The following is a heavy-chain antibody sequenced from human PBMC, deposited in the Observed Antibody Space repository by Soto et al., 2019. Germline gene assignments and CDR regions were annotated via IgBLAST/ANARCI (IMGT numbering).Heavy chain of an antibody. CDR1: GGSISSYY. J-gene: IGHJ4*02. Sequence: SETLSLTCTVSGGSISSYYWSWIRQPPGKGLEWIGYIYYSGSTNYNPSLKSRVTISVDTSKNQFSLKLSSVTAADTAVYYCARHGGVGYRTYYFDYWGQGTLVTVSS. CDR3: ARHGGVGYRTYYFDY. CDR2: IYYSGST. D-gene: IGHD3-16*02. V-gene: IGHV4-59*08.